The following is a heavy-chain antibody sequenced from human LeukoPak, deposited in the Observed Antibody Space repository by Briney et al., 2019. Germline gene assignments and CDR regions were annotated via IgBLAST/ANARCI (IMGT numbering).Heavy chain of an antibody. CDR3: ARGQNYYDSSGYPMNWFDL. V-gene: IGHV4-30-2*01. CDR1: GGSISSGGYS. Sequence: PSGTLSLTCAVSGGSISSGGYSWSWIRQPPGKGLEWIGYIYHSGSTYYNPSLKSRVTISVDRSKNQFSLKLSSVTAADTAVYYCARGQNYYDSSGYPMNWFDLWGQGTLVTVSS. D-gene: IGHD3-22*01. J-gene: IGHJ5*02. CDR2: IYHSGST.